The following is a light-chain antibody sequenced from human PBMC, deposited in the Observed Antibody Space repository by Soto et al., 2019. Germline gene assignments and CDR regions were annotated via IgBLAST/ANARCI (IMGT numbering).Light chain of an antibody. J-gene: IGKJ5*01. V-gene: IGKV1-33*01. CDR2: AAS. Sequence: EIRLSQASSSMFALGGRSVINNSRASQDIDNYLNWYQHRPGEAPKLLIYAASYLETGVPARFSGSGSGTDFSFTITSLQPEDSATYYCQQYDTHPTMTCGQGTRLEIK. CDR3: QQYDTHPTMT. CDR1: QDIDNY.